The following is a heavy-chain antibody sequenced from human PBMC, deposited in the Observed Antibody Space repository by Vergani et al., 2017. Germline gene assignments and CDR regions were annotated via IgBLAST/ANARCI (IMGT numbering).Heavy chain of an antibody. J-gene: IGHJ4*02. Sequence: QVQLVQSGAEVKKPGASVKVSCKASGYTFTSYYMHWVRQAPGQGLEWMGIINPSGGSTSYADSVKGRFTISRDNAKNTLYLQMNSLRAEDTAVYYCARDLNPHVVPAAIGYWGQGTLVTVSS. CDR3: ARDLNPHVVPAAIGY. CDR1: GYTFTSYY. CDR2: INPSGGST. V-gene: IGHV1-46*04. D-gene: IGHD2-2*02.